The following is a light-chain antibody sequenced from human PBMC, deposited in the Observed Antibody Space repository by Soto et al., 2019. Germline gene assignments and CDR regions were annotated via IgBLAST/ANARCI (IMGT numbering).Light chain of an antibody. J-gene: IGKJ2*01. CDR2: DAS. CDR3: QQRSNWPPYT. Sequence: EIVLTQSPATLSLSPGERATLSCRASQSVSSYLAWYQQKPGQAPRLLIYDASNRATGIPARFSGSGSGTYFTLTISSLEPEVFAVYYCQQRSNWPPYTFGQGTKLEIK. V-gene: IGKV3-11*01. CDR1: QSVSSY.